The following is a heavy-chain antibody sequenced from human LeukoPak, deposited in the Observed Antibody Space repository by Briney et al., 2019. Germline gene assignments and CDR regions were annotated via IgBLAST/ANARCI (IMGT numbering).Heavy chain of an antibody. D-gene: IGHD6-19*01. V-gene: IGHV3-23*01. J-gene: IGHJ4*02. CDR1: GFTFSSYA. CDR3: AKERTGGWPFDY. CDR2: ISGSRGTT. Sequence: PGGSLRLSCAAPGFTFSSYAMSWVRQAPGKGLEWVSGISGSRGTTYYADSVKGRLTISRDNSKNTLYLQMNSLRADDTAVYYCAKERTGGWPFDYWGQGTLVTVSS.